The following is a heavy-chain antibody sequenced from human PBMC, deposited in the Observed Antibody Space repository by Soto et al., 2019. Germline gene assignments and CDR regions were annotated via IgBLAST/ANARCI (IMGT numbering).Heavy chain of an antibody. D-gene: IGHD1-1*01. CDR3: AKDGMGTTRNAFDY. CDR1: GFTFSSYA. J-gene: IGHJ4*02. CDR2: ISGSGGST. V-gene: IGHV3-23*01. Sequence: SGGSLRLSCAASGFTFSSYAMSWVRQAPGKGLEWVSAISGSGGSTYYADSVKGRFTISRDNSKNTLYLQMNSLRAEDTAVYYCAKDGMGTTRNAFDYWGQGTLVTVSS.